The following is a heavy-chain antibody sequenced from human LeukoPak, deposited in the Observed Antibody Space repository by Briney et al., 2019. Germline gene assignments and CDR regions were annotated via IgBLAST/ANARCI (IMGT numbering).Heavy chain of an antibody. Sequence: SVKVSCKASGGTFSSYAISWVRQAPGQGLEWMGGIIPIFGTANYAQKLQGRVTMTTDTSTSTAYMELRSLRSDDTAVYYCASTELYYDSSGYSPIDFDYWGQGTLVTVSS. J-gene: IGHJ4*02. CDR1: GGTFSSYA. D-gene: IGHD3-22*01. V-gene: IGHV1-69*05. CDR2: IIPIFGTA. CDR3: ASTELYYDSSGYSPIDFDY.